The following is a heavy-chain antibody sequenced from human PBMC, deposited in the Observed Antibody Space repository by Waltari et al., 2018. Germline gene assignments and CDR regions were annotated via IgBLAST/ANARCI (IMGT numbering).Heavy chain of an antibody. CDR3: ARAPQPGYSSSWYPD. D-gene: IGHD6-13*01. CDR1: GGTFSSYA. CDR2: IIPIFGTA. J-gene: IGHJ4*02. V-gene: IGHV1-69*05. Sequence: QVQLVQSGAEVKKPGSSVKVSCKASGGTFSSYAISWVRQAPGQGLEWMGGIIPIFGTANYAKKCQGRGTSTTDEATSTAYMELSSLRSEDTAVYYCARAPQPGYSSSWYPDWGQGTLVTVSS.